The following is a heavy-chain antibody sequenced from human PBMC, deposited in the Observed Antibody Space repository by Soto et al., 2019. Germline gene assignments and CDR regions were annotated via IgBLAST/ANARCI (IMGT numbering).Heavy chain of an antibody. V-gene: IGHV1-2*04. CDR3: ARDSNYGDDPHYYYYYGMDV. J-gene: IGHJ6*02. D-gene: IGHD4-17*01. Sequence: ASVKVSCKASGYTFTGYYMHWVRQAPGQGLEWMGWINPNSGGTNYAQKFQGWVTMTRDTSISTAYMELSRLRSDDTAVYYCARDSNYGDDPHYYYYYGMDVWGQGTTVTVSS. CDR2: INPNSGGT. CDR1: GYTFTGYY.